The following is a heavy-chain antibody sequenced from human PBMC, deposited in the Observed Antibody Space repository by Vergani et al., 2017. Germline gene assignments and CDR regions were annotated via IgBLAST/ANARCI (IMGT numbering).Heavy chain of an antibody. Sequence: QVQLQQWGAGLLKPSETLSLTCAVYGGSFSGFYWSWIRQPPGKGLEWIGEINHSGSTNYNPSPKSRVTISVDTSKNQFSLKLSPVTAADTAVYYCAGGGRITMIVVVVGGFDYWGQGTLVTVSS. CDR2: INHSGST. J-gene: IGHJ4*02. D-gene: IGHD3-22*01. CDR1: GGSFSGFY. CDR3: AGGGRITMIVVVVGGFDY. V-gene: IGHV4-34*01.